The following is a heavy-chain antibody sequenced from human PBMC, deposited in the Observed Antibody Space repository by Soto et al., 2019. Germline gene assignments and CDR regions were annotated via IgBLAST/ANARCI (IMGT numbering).Heavy chain of an antibody. CDR2: ISGSGGIT. CDR3: VTVAMDIVSASPYLGMAV. V-gene: IGHV3-23*01. CDR1: GFTFNTYG. Sequence: EMQLLESGGGLAQPGGSLRLSCAASGFTFNTYGMSWVRQAPGEGLEWVSLISGSGGITYYGDSVKGRFTISRDNSKNTLYLQMNSMRAEDTAVYYCVTVAMDIVSASPYLGMAVWGKGTTVIVSS. D-gene: IGHD2-2*03. J-gene: IGHJ6*04.